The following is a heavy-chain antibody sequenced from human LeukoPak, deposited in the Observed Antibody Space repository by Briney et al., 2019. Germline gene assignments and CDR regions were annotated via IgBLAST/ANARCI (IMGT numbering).Heavy chain of an antibody. CDR1: GFTFRIYD. D-gene: IGHD5-12*01. Sequence: GWSLRLSCAASGFTFRIYDMNWVRQAPREGLEWVSYISSSGSTRSYADSVQGRFTISRDNAKYSLSLQMNSLRAEDTAVYYCARVAWRAFDIWGQGTMVTVSS. CDR2: ISSSGSTR. V-gene: IGHV3-48*03. CDR3: ARVAWRAFDI. J-gene: IGHJ3*02.